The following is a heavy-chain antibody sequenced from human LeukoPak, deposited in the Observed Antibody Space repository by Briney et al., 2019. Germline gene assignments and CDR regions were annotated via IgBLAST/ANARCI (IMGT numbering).Heavy chain of an antibody. CDR1: GYTFTSYD. CDR2: MNPNSGNT. CDR3: ARVILYYDFWSGYYFLSGFDP. V-gene: IGHV1-8*01. Sequence: GASVKVSCKASGYTFTSYDINWVRQATGQGLEWMGWMNPNSGNTGYAQKFQGRVTMTRNTSISTAYMELSSLRSEDTAVYYCARVILYYDFWSGYYFLSGFDPWGQGTLVTVSS. J-gene: IGHJ5*02. D-gene: IGHD3-3*01.